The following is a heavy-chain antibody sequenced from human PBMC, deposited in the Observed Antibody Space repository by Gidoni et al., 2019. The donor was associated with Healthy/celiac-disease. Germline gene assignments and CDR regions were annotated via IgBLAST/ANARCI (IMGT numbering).Heavy chain of an antibody. V-gene: IGHV3-30*18. J-gene: IGHJ5*02. Sequence: QVQLVESGGGVVQPGRSLRLSCAAAGSTFSSYGMHWVRQAPGKGLELVAVISYDGSNKYYADSVKGRFTISRDNSKNTLYLQMNSLRAEDTAVYYCAKDSGGENWFDPWGQGTLVTVSS. CDR3: AKDSGGENWFDP. CDR1: GSTFSSYG. D-gene: IGHD2-15*01. CDR2: ISYDGSNK.